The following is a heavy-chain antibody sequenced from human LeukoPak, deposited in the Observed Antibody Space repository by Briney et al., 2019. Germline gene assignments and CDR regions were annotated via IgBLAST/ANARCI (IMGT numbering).Heavy chain of an antibody. J-gene: IGHJ5*02. V-gene: IGHV3-48*01. CDR3: ARLTRWYCSGGSCYSDNWFDP. D-gene: IGHD2-15*01. Sequence: GGSQRLSCAASGFTFSSYSMNWVRQAPGKGLEWVSYISSSSSTIYYADSVKGRFTISRDNAKNSLYLQMNSLRAEDTAVYYCARLTRWYCSGGSCYSDNWFDPWGQGTLVTVSS. CDR2: ISSSSSTI. CDR1: GFTFSSYS.